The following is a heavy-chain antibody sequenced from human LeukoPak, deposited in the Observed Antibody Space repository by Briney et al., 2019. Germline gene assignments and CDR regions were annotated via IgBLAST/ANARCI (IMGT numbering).Heavy chain of an antibody. CDR1: GFTFSSYS. J-gene: IGHJ6*03. D-gene: IGHD1-26*01. CDR2: ISSSSSTI. V-gene: IGHV3-48*04. Sequence: PGGSLRLSCAASGFTFSSYSMNWVRQAPGKGLEWVSYISSSSSTIYYADSVKGRFTISRDNAKNSLYLQMDSLRAEDTAVYYCASQPRGSSYYYYYMDVWGKGTTVTVSS. CDR3: ASQPRGSSYYYYYMDV.